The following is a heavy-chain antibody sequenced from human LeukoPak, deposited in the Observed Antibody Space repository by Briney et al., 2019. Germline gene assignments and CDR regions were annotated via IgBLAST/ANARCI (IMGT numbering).Heavy chain of an antibody. J-gene: IGHJ5*02. CDR1: GISRNSSGVG. Sequence: SGPTLVKPTETLTLTCSFSGISRNSSGVGMGWIRQPPGKALEWLALISRDDDKRYSPSLKSRLSITKDTAKNQVVLTLANLDPVDTATYYCAHTGSAHGDDWFDPWGQGTLVTVSS. CDR2: ISRDDDK. D-gene: IGHD7-27*01. V-gene: IGHV2-5*02. CDR3: AHTGSAHGDDWFDP.